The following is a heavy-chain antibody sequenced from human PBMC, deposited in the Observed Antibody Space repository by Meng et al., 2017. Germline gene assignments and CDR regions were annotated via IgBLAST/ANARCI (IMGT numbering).Heavy chain of an antibody. Sequence: GGSLRLSCAASGFTFSSYGMHWVRQAPGKGLEWVAVIWYDGSNKYYADSVKGRFTISRDNSKNTLYLQMNSLRAEDTAVYYCAREAAYDYDYVWGSYRSPPDVWGQGTMVTVSS. J-gene: IGHJ6*02. D-gene: IGHD3-16*02. CDR1: GFTFSSYG. CDR2: IWYDGSNK. CDR3: AREAAYDYDYVWGSYRSPPDV. V-gene: IGHV3-33*01.